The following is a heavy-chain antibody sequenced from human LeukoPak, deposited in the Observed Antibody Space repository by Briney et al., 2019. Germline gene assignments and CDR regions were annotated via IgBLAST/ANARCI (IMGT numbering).Heavy chain of an antibody. CDR2: ISSSSSYI. V-gene: IGHV3-21*01. CDR3: ARDALIVVVPAALGGVDY. J-gene: IGHJ4*02. CDR1: GFTFSSYS. D-gene: IGHD2-2*01. Sequence: GGSLRLSCAASGFTFSSYSMNWVRQAPGKGLEWVSSISSSSSYIYYADSVKGRFTISRDNAKNSLYLQMNSLRAEDTAVYYCARDALIVVVPAALGGVDYWGQGTLVTVSS.